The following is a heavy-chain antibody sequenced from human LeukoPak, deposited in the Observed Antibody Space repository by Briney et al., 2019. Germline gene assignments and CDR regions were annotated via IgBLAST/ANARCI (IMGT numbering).Heavy chain of an antibody. CDR1: GGSXSGYY. Sequence: TLSXTXXVYGGSXSGYYWSWLRQPPGKGLEWIGEINHSGSTNYNPSLKSRVTISVDTSKNQFSLKLSSVTAADTAVYYCARVAVRHGIVGAKCAFDIWGQGTMVTVSS. CDR3: ARVAVRHGIVGAKCAFDI. CDR2: INHSGST. V-gene: IGHV4-34*01. J-gene: IGHJ3*02. D-gene: IGHD1-26*01.